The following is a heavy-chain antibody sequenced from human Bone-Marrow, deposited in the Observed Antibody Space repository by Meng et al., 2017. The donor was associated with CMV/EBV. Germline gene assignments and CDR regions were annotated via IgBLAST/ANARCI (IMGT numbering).Heavy chain of an antibody. D-gene: IGHD3-3*01. CDR1: GYTFTSYG. CDR3: ARDTKNPGLEWLDYYGMDV. V-gene: IGHV1-2*02. CDR2: INPNSGGT. J-gene: IGHJ6*02. Sequence: ASVKVSCKASGYTFTSYGISWVRQAPGQGLEWMGWINPNSGGTNYAQKFQGRVTMTRDTSISTAYMELSSLRSEDTAVYYCARDTKNPGLEWLDYYGMDVWGQGTTVTVSS.